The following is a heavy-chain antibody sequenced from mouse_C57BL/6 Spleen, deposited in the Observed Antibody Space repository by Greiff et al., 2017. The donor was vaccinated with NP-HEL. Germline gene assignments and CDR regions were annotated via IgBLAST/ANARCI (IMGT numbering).Heavy chain of an antibody. D-gene: IGHD2-12*01. CDR1: GYTFTDYE. V-gene: IGHV1-15*01. J-gene: IGHJ4*01. Sequence: VQLQQSGAELVRPGASVTLSCKASGYTFTDYEMHWVKQTPVHGLEWIGAIDPETGGTAYNQKFKGKAILTADKSSSTAYMELRSLTSEDSAVDYCTRSGYSYYYAMDYWGQGTSVTVSS. CDR2: IDPETGGT. CDR3: TRSGYSYYYAMDY.